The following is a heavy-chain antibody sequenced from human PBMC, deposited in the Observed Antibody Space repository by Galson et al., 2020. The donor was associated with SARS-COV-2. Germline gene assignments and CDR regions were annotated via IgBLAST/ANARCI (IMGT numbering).Heavy chain of an antibody. CDR1: GFTFSSYD. CDR3: ARGATYYYGSGSYYHNPYYYYYMDV. CDR2: IGTAGDT. V-gene: IGHV3-13*01. J-gene: IGHJ6*03. Sequence: GGSLRLSCAASGFTFSSYDMHWVRQATGKGLEWVSAIGTAGDTYYPGSVKGRFTISRENAKNSLYLQMNSLRAGDTAVYYCARGATYYYGSGSYYHNPYYYYYMDVWGKGTTVTVSS. D-gene: IGHD3-10*01.